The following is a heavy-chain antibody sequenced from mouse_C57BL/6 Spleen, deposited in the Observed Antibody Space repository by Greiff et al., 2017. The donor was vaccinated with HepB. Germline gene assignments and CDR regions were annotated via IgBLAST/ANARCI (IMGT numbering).Heavy chain of an antibody. D-gene: IGHD1-1*01. CDR1: GYTFTSYW. J-gene: IGHJ2*01. CDR3: ARYDTTDFDY. V-gene: IGHV1-64*01. Sequence: QVQLQQSGAELVKPGASVKLSCKASGYTFTSYWMHWVKQRPGQGLEWIGMIHPNSGSTNYNEKFKSKATLTVDKSSSTAYMQLSSLTSEDSAVYYCARYDTTDFDYWGQGTTLTVSS. CDR2: IHPNSGST.